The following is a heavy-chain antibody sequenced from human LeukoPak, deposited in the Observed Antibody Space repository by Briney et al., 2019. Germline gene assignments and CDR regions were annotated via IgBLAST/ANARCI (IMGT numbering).Heavy chain of an antibody. V-gene: IGHV3-48*03. CDR1: GFTFSSYE. CDR3: ARESEGYCSGGSCYEDAFGI. Sequence: GGSLRLSCAASGFTFSSYEMNWVRQAPGKGLEWVSYISSSGSTIYYADSVKGRFTISRDNAKNSLYLQMNSLRAEDTAVYYCARESEGYCSGGSCYEDAFGIWGQGTMVTVSS. J-gene: IGHJ3*02. D-gene: IGHD2-15*01. CDR2: ISSSGSTI.